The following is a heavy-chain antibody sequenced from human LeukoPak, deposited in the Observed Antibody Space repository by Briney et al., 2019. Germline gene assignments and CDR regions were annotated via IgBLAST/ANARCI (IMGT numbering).Heavy chain of an antibody. Sequence: SETLSLTCTVSGGSISSYYWSWIRHPPGKGLELIGYIYYSGSTNYNPSLKSRVTISVDTSKNQFSLKLSSATAADTAVYYCASVRGYSYYFDYWGQGTLVTVSS. D-gene: IGHD5-18*01. CDR3: ASVRGYSYYFDY. J-gene: IGHJ4*02. CDR1: GGSISSYY. V-gene: IGHV4-59*01. CDR2: IYYSGST.